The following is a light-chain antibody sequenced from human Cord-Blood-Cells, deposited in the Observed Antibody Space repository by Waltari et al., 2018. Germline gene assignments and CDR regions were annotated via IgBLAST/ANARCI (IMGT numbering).Light chain of an antibody. Sequence: DIQMTQSPSSLSASVGDRVTITCQASQDISNYLNCYQQKPGKAPKLLIYDESNLETGVPSRFSGSGSGTDFTFTISSLQPEDIATYYCQQYDNLPITFGQGTRLEIK. CDR3: QQYDNLPIT. CDR2: DES. V-gene: IGKV1-33*01. J-gene: IGKJ5*01. CDR1: QDISNY.